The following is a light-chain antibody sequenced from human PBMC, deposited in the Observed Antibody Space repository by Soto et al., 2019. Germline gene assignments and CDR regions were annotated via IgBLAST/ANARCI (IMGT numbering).Light chain of an antibody. CDR3: QQTYTIPWT. J-gene: IGKJ1*01. CDR2: SAT. V-gene: IGKV1-39*01. Sequence: DIQMTQSPSSVSASVGDRVTITCRTSQSFSNYLAWYQHRPGKAPKLLIYSATVLQSGVPSRFSGSGSGTDFTLTISRLQHEDSATYYCQQTYTIPWTFGQGTRVESK. CDR1: QSFSNY.